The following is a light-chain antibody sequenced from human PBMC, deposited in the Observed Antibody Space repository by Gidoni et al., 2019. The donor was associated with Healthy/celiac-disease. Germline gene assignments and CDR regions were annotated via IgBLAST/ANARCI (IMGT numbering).Light chain of an antibody. CDR1: QSLLHSNGYNY. Sequence: DIVMTQSPLPLPVTPGEPASISCRSSQSLLHSNGYNYLDWYLQKPGQSPQLLIYLGANRASGVPDRCSGSGSGTDFTLKISRVEAEDVGVYYCMQALQTPPTFGQGTRLEIK. CDR2: LGA. CDR3: MQALQTPPT. J-gene: IGKJ5*01. V-gene: IGKV2-28*01.